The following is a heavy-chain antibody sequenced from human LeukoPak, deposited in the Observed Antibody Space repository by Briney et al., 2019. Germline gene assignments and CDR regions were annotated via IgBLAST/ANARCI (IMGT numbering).Heavy chain of an antibody. CDR3: ARAPLVATNYFDY. V-gene: IGHV3-33*01. CDR1: GFTFSSYG. J-gene: IGHJ4*02. CDR2: IWYDGSNK. D-gene: IGHD5-12*01. Sequence: QPGGSLRLSCAASGFTFSSYGMHWVRQAPGKGLEWVAVIWYDGSNKYYADSVKGRFTISRDNSKNTLYLQMNSLRAEDTAVYYCARAPLVATNYFDYWGQGTLVTVSS.